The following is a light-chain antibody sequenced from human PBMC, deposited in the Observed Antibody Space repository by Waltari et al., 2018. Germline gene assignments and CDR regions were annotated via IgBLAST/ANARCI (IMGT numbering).Light chain of an antibody. CDR3: HQYYIRPGT. CDR1: QSVLYSSNNKNY. J-gene: IGKJ1*01. V-gene: IGKV4-1*01. CDR2: WAS. Sequence: DIVMTQSPDSLAVSLGERATIKCKSSQSVLYSSNNKNYLACYQQRPGQPPKLLIYWASTRDSGVPDRFSGSGSGTDFTLTISTLQAEDVAVYYCHQYYIRPGTFGRGTRVEIK.